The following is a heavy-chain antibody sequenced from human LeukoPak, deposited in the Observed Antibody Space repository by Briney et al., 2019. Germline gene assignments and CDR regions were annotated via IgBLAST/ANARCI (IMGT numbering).Heavy chain of an antibody. V-gene: IGHV4-39*07. CDR3: ARDTRFDSSGCRHVFWFFDL. Sequence: SETLSLTCTVSGDSISSSRFNWGWIRQTPGKGLEWIGTIHYSGDTYHNPSLKSRVTLSRDTSKNQFSLRLTSVIAVDTAVYYCARDTRFDSSGCRHVFWFFDLWGRGTLVTVSS. CDR2: IHYSGDT. CDR1: GDSISSSRFN. J-gene: IGHJ2*01. D-gene: IGHD3-22*01.